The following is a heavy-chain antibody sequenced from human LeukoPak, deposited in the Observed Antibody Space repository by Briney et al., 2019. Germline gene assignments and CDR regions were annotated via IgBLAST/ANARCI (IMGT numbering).Heavy chain of an antibody. CDR2: ISYSGGGT. CDR3: AKLQGYTNT. J-gene: IGHJ5*02. V-gene: IGHV3-23*01. CDR1: GFPFSNYA. Sequence: GGSLRLSCAASGFPFSNYAMTWVRQAPGKGLEWVSAISYSGGGTYYADSVKGRFTISRDNSKNTLFLQMNSLRAEDTAVYYCAKLQGYTNTWGQGTLVTVSS. D-gene: IGHD1-1*01.